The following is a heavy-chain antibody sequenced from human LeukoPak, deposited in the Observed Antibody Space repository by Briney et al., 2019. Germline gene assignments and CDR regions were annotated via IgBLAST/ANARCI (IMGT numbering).Heavy chain of an antibody. Sequence: GGSLRLSCTASGFTFSSYAMSWVRQAPGKGLEWVSAISGGGDDTYYADSVKGRFTISRDNSKNTPYLQMNSLRVEDTAIYYCVKEMGRVDTAMVSLSRLGYWGQGTLVTVSS. V-gene: IGHV3-23*01. CDR3: VKEMGRVDTAMVSLSRLGY. CDR2: ISGGGDDT. D-gene: IGHD5-18*01. CDR1: GFTFSSYA. J-gene: IGHJ4*02.